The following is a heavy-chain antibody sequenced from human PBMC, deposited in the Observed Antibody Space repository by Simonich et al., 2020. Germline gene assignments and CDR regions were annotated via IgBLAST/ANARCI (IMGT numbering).Heavy chain of an antibody. CDR3: ARGLRVAAAGTAFQH. D-gene: IGHD6-13*01. Sequence: QVQLQQWGAGLLKPSETLSLTCAVYGGSFSGYYWSWIRPPPGKGLEWIGEINQSGSTNYNPSLKSRVTISVDTSKNQFSLKLSSVTAADTAVYYCARGLRVAAAGTAFQHWGQGTLVTVSS. CDR2: INQSGST. CDR1: GGSFSGYY. V-gene: IGHV4-34*01. J-gene: IGHJ1*01.